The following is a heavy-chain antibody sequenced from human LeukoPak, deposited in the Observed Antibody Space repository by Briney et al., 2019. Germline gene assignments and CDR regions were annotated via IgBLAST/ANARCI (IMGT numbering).Heavy chain of an antibody. CDR1: GFTFSSYS. V-gene: IGHV3-21*01. CDR2: ISSSSSYI. Sequence: GGSLRLSCAASGFTFSSYSMNWVRQAPGKGLEWVSSISSSSSYIYYADSVKGRFTISRDNAKNSLYLQMNSLRAEDTAVYYCARVERLGELLLPAYGMDVWGQGATVTDSS. D-gene: IGHD3-10*01. J-gene: IGHJ6*02. CDR3: ARVERLGELLLPAYGMDV.